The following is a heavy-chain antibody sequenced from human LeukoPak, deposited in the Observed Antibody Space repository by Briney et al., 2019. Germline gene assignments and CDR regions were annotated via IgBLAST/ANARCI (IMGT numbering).Heavy chain of an antibody. Sequence: SETLSLTCAVYGGSFSGYYWSWIRQPPGKGLEWIGEINHSGSTNYNPSLKSRVTISVDTSKNQFSLKLSSVTAADAAVYYCARHWRLVMPYMDVWGKGTTVTISS. CDR2: INHSGST. CDR1: GGSFSGYY. CDR3: ARHWRLVMPYMDV. J-gene: IGHJ6*03. D-gene: IGHD2-2*01. V-gene: IGHV4-34*01.